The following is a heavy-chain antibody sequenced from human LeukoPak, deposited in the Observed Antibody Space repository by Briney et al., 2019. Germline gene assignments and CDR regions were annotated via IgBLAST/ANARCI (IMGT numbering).Heavy chain of an antibody. CDR3: ARGARGVDQHGWFDP. CDR1: GYTFTSYG. CDR2: ISAYNGNT. D-gene: IGHD3-10*01. Sequence: ASVKVSCKASGYTFTSYGISWARQAPGQGLEWMGWISAYNGNTNYAQKLQGRVTMTTDTSTSTAYMELRSLRSDDTAVYYCARGARGVDQHGWFDPWGQGTLVTVSS. V-gene: IGHV1-18*01. J-gene: IGHJ5*02.